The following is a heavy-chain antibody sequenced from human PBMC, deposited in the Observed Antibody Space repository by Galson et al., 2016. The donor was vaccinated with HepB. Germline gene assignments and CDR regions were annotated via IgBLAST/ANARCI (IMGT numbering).Heavy chain of an antibody. CDR1: GGSVSSASHY. D-gene: IGHD2-2*02. Sequence: SETLSLTCTLSGGSVSSASHYWSWVRQPTGKGLEWIGYISDSASPNYTPSLKGRVTISIDRSTNQFSLRLNSVIAADTAVYYCAKDEGFYNGLDFWGQGTTVTVSS. CDR3: AKDEGFYNGLDF. J-gene: IGHJ6*02. CDR2: ISDSASP. V-gene: IGHV4-61*10.